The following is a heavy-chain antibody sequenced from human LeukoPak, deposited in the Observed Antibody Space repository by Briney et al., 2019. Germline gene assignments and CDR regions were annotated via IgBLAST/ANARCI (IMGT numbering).Heavy chain of an antibody. CDR1: GFTFSSYW. CDR3: ARGRTTVTTYYFDY. J-gene: IGHJ4*02. Sequence: GGSLRLSCAASGFTFSSYWMHWVRQAPGKGLVWVSRINSDGSSTSYADSVKGRFTISRDNAKNTLYLQMNSLRAEDTAVYYCARGRTTVTTYYFDYWGQGTLVTVTS. CDR2: INSDGSST. V-gene: IGHV3-74*01. D-gene: IGHD4-17*01.